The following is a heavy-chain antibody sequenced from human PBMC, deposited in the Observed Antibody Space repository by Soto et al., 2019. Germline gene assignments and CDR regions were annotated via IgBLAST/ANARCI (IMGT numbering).Heavy chain of an antibody. CDR3: ARGSYYYDRSGYYHY. CDR2: IYYTGTT. V-gene: IGHV4-61*08. J-gene: IGHJ4*02. Sequence: SETLSLTCAVSGGSISSGGYSWGWVRQSPGKGLEWIGYIYYTGTTKYNPSLKSRVTISVDTSKNQFSLKLSSVTAADTAVYYCARGSYYYDRSGYYHYWGQGTLVTVSS. CDR1: GGSISSGGYS. D-gene: IGHD3-22*01.